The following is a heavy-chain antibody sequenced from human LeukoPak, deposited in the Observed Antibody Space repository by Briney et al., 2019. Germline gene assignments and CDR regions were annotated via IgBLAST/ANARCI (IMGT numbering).Heavy chain of an antibody. CDR1: GFTFSTYA. D-gene: IGHD2-21*02. CDR3: ARDLGGDRFFNY. J-gene: IGHJ4*02. Sequence: GGSLRLSCAASGFTFSTYAMNWGRQAPGKGLEWVSRICGSGINTRYADSVKGRFTISRDNAKNSLYLQMNSLRDEDTAVYYCARDLGGDRFFNYWGQGTLVTVSS. CDR2: ICGSGINT. V-gene: IGHV3-48*02.